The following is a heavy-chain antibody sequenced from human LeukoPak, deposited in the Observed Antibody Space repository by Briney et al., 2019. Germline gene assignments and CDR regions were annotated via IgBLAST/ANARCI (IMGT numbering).Heavy chain of an antibody. Sequence: KTSETLSLTCTVSGGSISSYYWSWIRQPPGKGLEWIGYIYYSGSTNYNPSLKSRVTISVDTSKNQFSLKLSSVTAADTAVYYCARHNRSALDYWGQGTLVTVSS. CDR2: IYYSGST. CDR1: GGSISSYY. J-gene: IGHJ4*02. V-gene: IGHV4-59*08. CDR3: ARHNRSALDY.